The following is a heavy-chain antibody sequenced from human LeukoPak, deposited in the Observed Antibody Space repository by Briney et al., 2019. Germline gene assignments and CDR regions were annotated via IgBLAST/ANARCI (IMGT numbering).Heavy chain of an antibody. CDR3: AKDPHTGYSFAY. Sequence: GGSLRLSCVFSAFTFSSYAMSWVRQPPGKGLEWVSSLSGSGGSTYYADSVKGRFTISRDNSKNTLYLQMNSLRVEDTAVYYCAKDPHTGYSFAYWGQGTLVTVSS. CDR2: LSGSGGST. J-gene: IGHJ4*02. D-gene: IGHD5-18*01. V-gene: IGHV3-23*01. CDR1: AFTFSSYA.